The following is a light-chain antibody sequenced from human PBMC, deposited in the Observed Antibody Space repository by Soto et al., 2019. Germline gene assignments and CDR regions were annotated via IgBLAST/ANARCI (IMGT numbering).Light chain of an antibody. Sequence: IQMTQSPSSLSASVGDRVTITCRASQSIRNYLNWYQQKPGKAPKVLIYTAFSLETGIPSRFSGSGYGTEFTLTINSLLPEDFATYFCLQDYSWPWTFGQGTKVDIK. CDR3: LQDYSWPWT. V-gene: IGKV1-6*01. J-gene: IGKJ1*01. CDR2: TAF. CDR1: QSIRNY.